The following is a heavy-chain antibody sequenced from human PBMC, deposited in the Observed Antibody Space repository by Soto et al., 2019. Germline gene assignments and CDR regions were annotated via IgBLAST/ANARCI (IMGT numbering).Heavy chain of an antibody. Sequence: QVQLVESGGGVVQPGRSLRLSCAASGFTFSSYGMHWVRQAPGKGLEWVAVISYDGSNKYYADSVKGRFTISRDNSQNTLYLQMNSLRAEDTAVYYCAKETYSGPLAYWGQGTLVTVSS. V-gene: IGHV3-30*18. CDR2: ISYDGSNK. J-gene: IGHJ4*02. CDR1: GFTFSSYG. D-gene: IGHD2-15*01. CDR3: AKETYSGPLAY.